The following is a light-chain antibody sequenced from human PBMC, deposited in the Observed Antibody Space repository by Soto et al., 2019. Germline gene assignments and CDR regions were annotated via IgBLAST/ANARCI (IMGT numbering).Light chain of an antibody. CDR3: SSYTSSSTVV. CDR2: EVS. CDR1: SSDVGGYNY. Sequence: HSVLTQPASVSGSPGQSITISCTGTSSDVGGYNYVSWYQHHPGKAPKLIIYEVSNRPSGVSNRFSGSKSGNTASLTISGLQADDEADYYCSSYTSSSTVVFGIGTKVTVL. V-gene: IGLV2-14*01. J-gene: IGLJ1*01.